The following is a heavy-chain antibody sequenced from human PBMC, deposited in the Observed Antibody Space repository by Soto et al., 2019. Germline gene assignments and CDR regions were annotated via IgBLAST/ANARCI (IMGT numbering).Heavy chain of an antibody. D-gene: IGHD1-26*01. J-gene: IGHJ6*02. Sequence: ASVKVSCKASGYTFTSYGFSWVRQAPGQGLEWMGWISAYNGNTNYAQKLQGRVTMTTDTSTSTAYMELRSLRSDDTAVYYCARGGELLLDYYYGMDVWGQGTTVTVSS. CDR2: ISAYNGNT. CDR1: GYTFTSYG. V-gene: IGHV1-18*01. CDR3: ARGGELLLDYYYGMDV.